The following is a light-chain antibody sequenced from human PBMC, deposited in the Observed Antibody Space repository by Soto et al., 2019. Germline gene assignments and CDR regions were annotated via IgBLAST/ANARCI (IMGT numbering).Light chain of an antibody. V-gene: IGLV2-11*01. CDR3: CSYAGTDTLV. J-gene: IGLJ2*01. Sequence: QSALTQPRSVSGSPGQSVTISCTGTSSDVGGYNYVSWYQQHPGKAPNVMIYDVSRRLSGVPDRFSGSKSGNTASLTISGLQAVDEADYYCCSYAGTDTLVFGGGTKLTVL. CDR2: DVS. CDR1: SSDVGGYNY.